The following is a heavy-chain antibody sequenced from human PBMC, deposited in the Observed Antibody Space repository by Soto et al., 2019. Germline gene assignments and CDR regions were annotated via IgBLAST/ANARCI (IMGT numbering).Heavy chain of an antibody. V-gene: IGHV3-30*03. CDR2: ISYDGSNK. J-gene: IGHJ3*02. CDR3: AILGGGDYGDYGVGAFDI. D-gene: IGHD4-17*01. CDR1: GFTFSSYG. Sequence: QVQLVESGGGVVQPGRSLRLSCAASGFTFSSYGMHWVRQAPGKGLEWEAVISYDGSNKYYADSVKGRFTISRDNSKNTLYLQMNSLRAEDTAVYYCAILGGGDYGDYGVGAFDIWGQGTMVPVSS.